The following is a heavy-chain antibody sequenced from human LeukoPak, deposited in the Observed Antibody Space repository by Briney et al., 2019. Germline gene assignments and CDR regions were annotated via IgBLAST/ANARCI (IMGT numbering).Heavy chain of an antibody. V-gene: IGHV3-23*01. D-gene: IGHD4-11*01. Sequence: PGGSMRLSCAVSGFTFSNEAMGWVRQLRGGGLEWVSTISSGGGTTYYAESMKGRFTISRDNSKSTLYLEMNSLRVEDTAVYYCTKVRSGSSNWALRVFDYWGQGALVTVSS. CDR3: TKVRSGSSNWALRVFDY. CDR2: ISSGGGTT. CDR1: GFTFSNEA. J-gene: IGHJ4*02.